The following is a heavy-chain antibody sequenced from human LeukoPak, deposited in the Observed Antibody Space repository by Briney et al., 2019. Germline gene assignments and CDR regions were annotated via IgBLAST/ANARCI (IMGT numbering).Heavy chain of an antibody. J-gene: IGHJ4*02. D-gene: IGHD3-22*01. CDR1: GFTFSSYA. Sequence: PGGSLRLSCAASGFTFSSYAMSWVRQAPGKGLDWVSGISGSGGSTYYADSVKGRFTIARDNSKNTMYLQMNSLRAEATAVYYCAKDSTGVYASSGYYYSPSFDYWGQGTLVTVSS. CDR3: AKDSTGVYASSGYYYSPSFDY. V-gene: IGHV3-23*01. CDR2: ISGSGGST.